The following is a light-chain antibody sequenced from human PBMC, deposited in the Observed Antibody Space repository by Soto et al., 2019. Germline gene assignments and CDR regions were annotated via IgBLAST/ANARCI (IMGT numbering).Light chain of an antibody. CDR2: EFN. Sequence: QSALTQPPSASGSPGQSVAISCTGTSSDVGGYNYVSWYQHHPGKAPKLMIYEFNKRTSGVPDRFSGSKSGNTASLTVSGLQAEDEADYYCSSHAGSKNIVFGGGTKVTVL. CDR1: SSDVGGYNY. J-gene: IGLJ2*01. V-gene: IGLV2-8*01. CDR3: SSHAGSKNIV.